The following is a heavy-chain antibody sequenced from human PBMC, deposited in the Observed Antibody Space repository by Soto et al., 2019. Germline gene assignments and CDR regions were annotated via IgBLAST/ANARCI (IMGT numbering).Heavy chain of an antibody. J-gene: IGHJ4*02. D-gene: IGHD3-22*01. V-gene: IGHV3-30-3*01. CDR3: ARDYYKYYDSSGYYRFTDY. Sequence: GGSLRLSCAAPGFTFSSYAMHWVRQAPGKGLEWVALISYDGSDKDYADSVKGRFTISRDNPRNTLFLQMNSLRAEDTAVYYCARDYYKYYDSSGYYRFTDYCGQESLVTVSS. CDR1: GFTFSSYA. CDR2: ISYDGSDK.